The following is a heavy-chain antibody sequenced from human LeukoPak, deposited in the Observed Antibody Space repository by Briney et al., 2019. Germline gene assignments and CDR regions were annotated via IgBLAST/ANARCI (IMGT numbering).Heavy chain of an antibody. CDR3: AKDVGYCRGGSCRAFDY. J-gene: IGHJ4*02. CDR1: GFSFSSYA. CDR2: PCGSVGRT. D-gene: IGHD2-15*01. Sequence: GGSLRLSCAASGFSFSSYAASWVCHRPGGGLEWVSAPCGSVGRTYYADSVKGRCTLSRDNSKNTLYLQINSLRAEDTAVYYCAKDVGYCRGGSCRAFDYWGQGTLVTVSS. V-gene: IGHV3-23*01.